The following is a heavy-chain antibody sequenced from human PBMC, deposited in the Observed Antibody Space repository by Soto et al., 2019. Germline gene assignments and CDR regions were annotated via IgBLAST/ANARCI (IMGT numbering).Heavy chain of an antibody. Sequence: GGSLRLSCAASGFTFSSYGMHWVRQAPGKGLEWVAVIWYDGSNKYYADSVKGRFTISRDNSKNTLYLQMNSLRAEDTAVYYCARSGYGSGSYHDYWGQGTLVTVSS. CDR2: IWYDGSNK. D-gene: IGHD3-10*01. CDR3: ARSGYGSGSYHDY. V-gene: IGHV3-33*01. J-gene: IGHJ4*02. CDR1: GFTFSSYG.